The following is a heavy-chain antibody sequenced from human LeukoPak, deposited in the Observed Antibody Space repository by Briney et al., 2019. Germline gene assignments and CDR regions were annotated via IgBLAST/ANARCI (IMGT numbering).Heavy chain of an antibody. D-gene: IGHD2-21*02. Sequence: SETLSLTCTVSGGSISSYYWGWIRQPPGKGLEWIGTIYYSGTTYYNPSLKSRVTISDDTSKNQFSLKLSSVTAADTAVYYCARSPAYCGGDCPTGGAFDIWGQGTMVTVSS. J-gene: IGHJ3*02. V-gene: IGHV4-39*01. CDR2: IYYSGTT. CDR1: GGSISSYY. CDR3: ARSPAYCGGDCPTGGAFDI.